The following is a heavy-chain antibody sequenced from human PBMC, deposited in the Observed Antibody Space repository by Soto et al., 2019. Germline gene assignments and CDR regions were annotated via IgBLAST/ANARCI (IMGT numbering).Heavy chain of an antibody. V-gene: IGHV4-4*02. D-gene: IGHD2-15*01. CDR2: IYYSGST. CDR3: ARSGGIYCSGGSCYFEYWVDP. CDR1: GGSISSGNW. J-gene: IGHJ5*02. Sequence: SETLSLTCAVSGGSISSGNWWSWVRQPPGKGLEWIGYIYYSGSTNYNPSLKSRVTISVDTSKNQFSLKLSSVTTADTAVYYCARSGGIYCSGGSCYFEYWVDPWGQGTLVTVS.